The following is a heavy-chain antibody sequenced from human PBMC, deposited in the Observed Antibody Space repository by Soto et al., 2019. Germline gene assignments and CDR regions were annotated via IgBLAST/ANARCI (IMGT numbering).Heavy chain of an antibody. J-gene: IGHJ6*02. D-gene: IGHD3-3*01. CDR2: ISGSGGST. V-gene: IGHV3-23*01. Sequence: GSLRLSCAASGFTLSSYAMSWVRQAPGKGLEWVSAISGSGGSTYYADSVKGRFTISRDNSKNTLYLQMNSLRAEDTAVYYCAKDGPHYDFWSGASYYYGMDVWGQGTTVTVSS. CDR3: AKDGPHYDFWSGASYYYGMDV. CDR1: GFTLSSYA.